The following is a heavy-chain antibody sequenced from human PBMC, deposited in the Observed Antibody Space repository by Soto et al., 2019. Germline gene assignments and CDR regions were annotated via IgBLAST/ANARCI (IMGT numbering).Heavy chain of an antibody. V-gene: IGHV3-23*01. CDR1: GFIFENFG. CDR2: ISGSGFKK. D-gene: IGHD1-26*01. Sequence: GGSLRLSCAASGFIFENFGMSWVRQAPGKGLEWISSISGSGFKKYYADSVKGRFTISGDNSKSTVYLGLNNLSAEDTAVYHCAKNQGVELVPLATVDWFDPWGQGSVVTV. J-gene: IGHJ5*02. CDR3: AKNQGVELVPLATVDWFDP.